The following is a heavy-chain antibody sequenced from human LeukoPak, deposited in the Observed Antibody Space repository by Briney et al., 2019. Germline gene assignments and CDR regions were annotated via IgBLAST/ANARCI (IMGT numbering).Heavy chain of an antibody. CDR3: AKTTAGYSSGRYPGWPVDY. V-gene: IGHV3-23*01. J-gene: IGHJ4*02. CDR2: ISGSGGST. D-gene: IGHD6-19*01. Sequence: PGGSLRLSCAASGFTFGSYAMYWVCQAPGKGLEWVSGISGSGGSTFYADSVKGRFTISRDNSENTVYLQMNSLRADDTAVWCCAKTTAGYSSGRYPGWPVDYWGQGTLVTVSS. CDR1: GFTFGSYA.